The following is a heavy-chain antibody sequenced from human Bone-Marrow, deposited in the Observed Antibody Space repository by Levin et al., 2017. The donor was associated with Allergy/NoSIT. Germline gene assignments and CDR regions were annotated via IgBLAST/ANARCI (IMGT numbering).Heavy chain of an antibody. V-gene: IGHV4-4*07. CDR3: ARHSDDYYDSSAYDPTHFDY. Sequence: PSETLSLTCTVSGGSLRMFYWSWIRQSAEKGLEWVGRIYHSGSTKFNPSLRSRVAMSVDRSRSQFSLRLTSLTAADTALYYCARHSDDYYDSSAYDPTHFDYWGQGIPVIVSS. CDR2: IYHSGST. CDR1: GGSLRMFY. J-gene: IGHJ4*02. D-gene: IGHD3-22*01.